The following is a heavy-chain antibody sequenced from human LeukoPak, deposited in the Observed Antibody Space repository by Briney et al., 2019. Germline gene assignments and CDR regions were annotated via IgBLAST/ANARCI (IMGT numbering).Heavy chain of an antibody. D-gene: IGHD3-22*01. CDR1: GFTFRNYA. CDR3: AKVPSSGYYRYFDY. Sequence: GGSLRLSWAASGFTFRNYAMTWVRQAPGKGLEWVSSISGSGGSTYYADSVKGRFTISRDNSKNTLYLQMSSLRAEDTAVYYCAKVPSSGYYRYFDYWGQGTLVTVSS. V-gene: IGHV3-23*01. CDR2: ISGSGGST. J-gene: IGHJ4*02.